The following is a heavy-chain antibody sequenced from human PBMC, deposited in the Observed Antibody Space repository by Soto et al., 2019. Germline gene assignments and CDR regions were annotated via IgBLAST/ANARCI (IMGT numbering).Heavy chain of an antibody. J-gene: IGHJ6*02. CDR2: VSAYNGNT. Sequence: GXSVKVSCKASGYTLTSYGISWVRQAPGQGLEWMGWVSAYNGNTNYAQKLQGRVTMTTDTSTSTAYMELRSLRSDDTAVYYFARVPTCGSSTSCYDGPRGAYYYYGMDVWGQGTTVTVSS. CDR3: ARVPTCGSSTSCYDGPRGAYYYYGMDV. V-gene: IGHV1-18*04. CDR1: GYTLTSYG. D-gene: IGHD2-2*01.